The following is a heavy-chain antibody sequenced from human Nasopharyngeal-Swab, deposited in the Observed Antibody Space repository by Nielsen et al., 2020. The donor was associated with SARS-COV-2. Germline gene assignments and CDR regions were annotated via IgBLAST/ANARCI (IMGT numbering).Heavy chain of an antibody. J-gene: IGHJ3*02. Sequence: SETLSLTCAASGGSISSSNWWSWVRQPPGKGLEWIGEIYHSGSTNYNPSLKSRVTISVDKSKNQFSLKLSSVTAADTAVYYCARGDIVLMVYALSSGAFDIWGQGTMVTVSS. V-gene: IGHV4-4*02. CDR3: ARGDIVLMVYALSSGAFDI. CDR2: IYHSGST. CDR1: GGSISSSNW. D-gene: IGHD2-8*01.